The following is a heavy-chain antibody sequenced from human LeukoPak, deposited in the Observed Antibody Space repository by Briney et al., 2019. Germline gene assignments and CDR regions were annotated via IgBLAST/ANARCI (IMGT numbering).Heavy chain of an antibody. D-gene: IGHD6-19*01. V-gene: IGHV3-11*01. J-gene: IGHJ4*02. CDR3: ARDGQLAIDFDY. CDR1: GFTYSDYY. Sequence: GGSLRLSCAASGFTYSDYYMSWIRQAPGKGLEWVSHIRGSVRTMYYADSVKGRFTISRDNAKNPLYLQMTSLRAEDTAVYYRARDGQLAIDFDYWGRGTLVTVSS. CDR2: IRGSVRTM.